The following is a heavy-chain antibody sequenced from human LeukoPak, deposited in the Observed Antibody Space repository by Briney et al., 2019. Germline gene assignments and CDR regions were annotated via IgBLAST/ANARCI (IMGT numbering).Heavy chain of an antibody. CDR1: GGSFSGYY. Sequence: PSETLSLTCAVYGGSFSGYYWSWIRQPPGKGLEWIGEINHSGSTNYNPSLKSRVTISVDTSKNQFSLKLSSVTAADTAVYYCARGCRSAPGYSSGWYFMGRSYFDYWGQGTLVTVSS. CDR3: ARGCRSAPGYSSGWYFMGRSYFDY. D-gene: IGHD6-19*01. J-gene: IGHJ4*02. V-gene: IGHV4-34*01. CDR2: INHSGST.